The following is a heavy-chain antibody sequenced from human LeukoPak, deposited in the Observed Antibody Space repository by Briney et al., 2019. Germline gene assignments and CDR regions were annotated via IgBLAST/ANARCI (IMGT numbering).Heavy chain of an antibody. CDR1: GFTFDDYA. CDR2: ISWNSGSV. V-gene: IGHV3-9*01. Sequence: PGRSLRLSCAASGFTFDDYAMHWVRQAPGKGLEWVSGISWNSGSVAYADSVKGRFTISRDNAKNSLYLQMNSLRVEDTALYYCAKDLSSGYDGGGYVLDYWGQGTLVTVSS. D-gene: IGHD3-22*01. J-gene: IGHJ4*02. CDR3: AKDLSSGYDGGGYVLDY.